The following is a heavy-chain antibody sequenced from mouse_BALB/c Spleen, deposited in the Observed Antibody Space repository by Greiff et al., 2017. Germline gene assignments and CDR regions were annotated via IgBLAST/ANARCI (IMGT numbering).Heavy chain of an antibody. CDR1: GYSFTGYY. CDR3: AKGDGYYVDY. Sequence: VQLQQSGPELVKPGASVKISCKASGYSFTGYYMHWVKQSHVKSLEWIGRINPYNGATSYNQNFKDKASLTVDQSSSTAYMELHSLTSEDSAVYYCAKGDGYYVDYWGQGTTLTVSS. D-gene: IGHD2-3*01. V-gene: IGHV1-31*01. CDR2: INPYNGAT. J-gene: IGHJ2*01.